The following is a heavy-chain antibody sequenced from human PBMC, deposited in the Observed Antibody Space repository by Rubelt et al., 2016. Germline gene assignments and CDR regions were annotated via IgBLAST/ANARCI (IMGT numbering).Heavy chain of an antibody. CDR3: ATTSLGSYYYYGMDV. CDR2: ISSSSSTI. J-gene: IGHJ6*02. Sequence: EVQLVESGGGLVQPGGSLRLSCAASGFTFSSYSMNWVRQAPGKGLEWVSYISSSSSTIYYADSLKGRFTISRDNAKNSLYLQRNSLRAEDTAVYYCATTSLGSYYYYGMDVWGQGTTVTVSS. D-gene: IGHD2/OR15-2a*01. V-gene: IGHV3-48*04. CDR1: GFTFSSYS.